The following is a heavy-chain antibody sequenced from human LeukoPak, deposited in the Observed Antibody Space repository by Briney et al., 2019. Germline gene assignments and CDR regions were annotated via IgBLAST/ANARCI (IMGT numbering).Heavy chain of an antibody. V-gene: IGHV1-2*06. CDR1: GYTFTGYH. Sequence: ASVKVSCKASGYTFTGYHMHWVRQAPGQGLEWMGRINPNSGDTNYAQNFQGRVTMTRDTSISTAYMELSRLRSDDAAVYYCARDYCSSTSCLFDYWGQGTLVTVFS. CDR3: ARDYCSSTSCLFDY. CDR2: INPNSGDT. J-gene: IGHJ4*02. D-gene: IGHD2-2*01.